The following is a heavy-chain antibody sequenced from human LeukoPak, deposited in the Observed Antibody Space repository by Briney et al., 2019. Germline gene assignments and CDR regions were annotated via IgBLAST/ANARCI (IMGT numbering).Heavy chain of an antibody. CDR1: GGSFSGYY. CDR3: ASLKNVDFFDY. V-gene: IGHV4-34*01. J-gene: IGHJ4*02. CDR2: INHSGST. Sequence: SETLSLTCAVYGGSFSGYYWSWIRQPPGKGLEWIGEINHSGSTNYNPSLKSRVTMSVDTSKNQFSLKLSSVTATDTAVYYCASLKNVDFFDYWGQGTLVTVSS. D-gene: IGHD1-1*01.